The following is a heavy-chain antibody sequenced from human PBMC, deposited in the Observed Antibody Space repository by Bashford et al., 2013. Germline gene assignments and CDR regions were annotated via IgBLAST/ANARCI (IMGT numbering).Heavy chain of an antibody. D-gene: IGHD3/OR15-3a*01. V-gene: IGHV5-51*01. CDR2: IYPGDSDT. Sequence: WVRQMPGKGLEWMGIIYPGDSDTRYSPSFQGQVTISADMSINTAYLHLRSLKASDTATYYCARCSYDVFTGSFDYWSQGTLVTVSS. CDR3: ARCSYDVFTGSFDY. J-gene: IGHJ4*02.